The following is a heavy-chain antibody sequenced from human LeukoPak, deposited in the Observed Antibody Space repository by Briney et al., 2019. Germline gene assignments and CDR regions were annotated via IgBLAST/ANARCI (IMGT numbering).Heavy chain of an antibody. D-gene: IGHD2-21*02. CDR2: VYWDDDK. CDR1: GFSLSTTGVG. Sequence: SGPTLVKPTQTLTLTCTFSGFSLSTTGVGVGWIRQPPGKALGWLALVYWDDDKRYSPSLKSRLTITKDTSKNQVVLTMTNMDPVDTATYYCAHRPLGGCGGDCLDYWGQGTLVTVSS. V-gene: IGHV2-5*02. CDR3: AHRPLGGCGGDCLDY. J-gene: IGHJ4*02.